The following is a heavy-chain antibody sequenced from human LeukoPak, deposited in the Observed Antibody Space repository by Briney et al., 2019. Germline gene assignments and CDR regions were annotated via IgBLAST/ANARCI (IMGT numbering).Heavy chain of an antibody. CDR1: GFTFSSFA. D-gene: IGHD3-10*01. V-gene: IGHV3-23*01. CDR3: ARSPGPGSHWFDP. J-gene: IGHJ5*02. Sequence: GGSLRLSCAASGFTFSSFALSWVRQAPGKGLEWVSTVSDTTYYADSVRGRFTISRDDSKNTLYLQMDSLRAEDTAIYFCARSPGPGSHWFDPWGQGTLVTVSS. CDR2: VSDTT.